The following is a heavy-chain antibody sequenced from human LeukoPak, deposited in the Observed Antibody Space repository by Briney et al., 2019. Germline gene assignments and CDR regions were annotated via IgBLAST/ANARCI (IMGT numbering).Heavy chain of an antibody. CDR3: AKGAIWYGDYWEAFDI. Sequence: GGSPRLSCAASGFTFSSYAMSWVRQAPGKGLEWVTVISYDGSNKYYADFVKGRFTISRDNSKNTLYLQMNSLRTEDTAVYYCAKGAIWYGDYWEAFDIWGQGTMVTVSS. V-gene: IGHV3-30*18. CDR2: ISYDGSNK. J-gene: IGHJ3*02. CDR1: GFTFSSYA. D-gene: IGHD4-17*01.